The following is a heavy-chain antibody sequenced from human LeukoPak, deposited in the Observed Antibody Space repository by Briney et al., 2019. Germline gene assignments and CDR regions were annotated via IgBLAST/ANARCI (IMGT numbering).Heavy chain of an antibody. CDR3: AKPAGIAAAADDAFDI. D-gene: IGHD6-13*01. CDR1: GFAFTNYA. CDR2: ISDSGGST. Sequence: PGGSLRLSCAASGFAFTNYAMNWVRLAPGKGLEWVSSISDSGGSTYYADSAKGRFTISRDNSKNTLYLQMNSLRAEDTAVYYCAKPAGIAAAADDAFDIWGQGTMVTVSS. J-gene: IGHJ3*02. V-gene: IGHV3-23*01.